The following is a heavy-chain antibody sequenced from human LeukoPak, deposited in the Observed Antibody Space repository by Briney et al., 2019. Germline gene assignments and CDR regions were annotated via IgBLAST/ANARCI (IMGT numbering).Heavy chain of an antibody. V-gene: IGHV3-66*02. CDR2: IYSGDST. Sequence: PGGSLRLSCAASGFTVSTNYISWVRQAPGMGLEWVSIIYSGDSTSYTDSVKGRFTISRDSSKNTLYLQMNSLRAEDTAVYFCAREAYYHDSSGYYYPDYWGQGTLVTVSS. CDR3: AREAYYHDSSGYYYPDY. D-gene: IGHD3-22*01. CDR1: GFTVSTNY. J-gene: IGHJ4*02.